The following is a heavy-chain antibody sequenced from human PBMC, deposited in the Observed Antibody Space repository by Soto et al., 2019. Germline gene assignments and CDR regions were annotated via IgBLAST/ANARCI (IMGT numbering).Heavy chain of an antibody. V-gene: IGHV1-3*01. J-gene: IGHJ5*02. Sequence: ASVKVSCKASGYTFTSYAMHWVRQAPGQRLEWMGWINAGNGNTKYSQKFQGRVTITRDTSASTAYMELSSLRSEDTAVYYGARDRDGSYYWFDPWGQGTLVTVSS. D-gene: IGHD1-26*01. CDR1: GYTFTSYA. CDR3: ARDRDGSYYWFDP. CDR2: INAGNGNT.